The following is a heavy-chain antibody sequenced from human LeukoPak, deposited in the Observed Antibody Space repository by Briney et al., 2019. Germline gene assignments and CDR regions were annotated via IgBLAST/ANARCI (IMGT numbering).Heavy chain of an antibody. CDR1: GGSLSSSSYY. D-gene: IGHD3-16*02. CDR3: ARDRALLMITFGGVIDY. J-gene: IGHJ4*02. Sequence: SETLSLTCTVSGGSLSSSSYYWGWIRQPPGKGLEWIGSIYYSGSTYYNPSLKSRVTISVDTSKNQFSLKLSSVTAADTAVYYCARDRALLMITFGGVIDYWGQGTLVTVSS. V-gene: IGHV4-39*07. CDR2: IYYSGST.